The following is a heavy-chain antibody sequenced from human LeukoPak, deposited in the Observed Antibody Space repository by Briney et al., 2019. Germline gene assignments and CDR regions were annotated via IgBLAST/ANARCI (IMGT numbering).Heavy chain of an antibody. J-gene: IGHJ4*02. CDR2: ISSSMISI. CDR3: ARVYDVLTGGFDH. CDR1: GFTFSSYA. V-gene: IGHV3-21*01. Sequence: GGSLRLSCATSGFTFSSYAMNWVRQAPGKGLEWVSFISSSMISIHYADSVQGRFTISRDNARNILYLQMNSLRAEDTAVYYCARVYDVLTGGFDHWGQGALVTVSS. D-gene: IGHD3-9*01.